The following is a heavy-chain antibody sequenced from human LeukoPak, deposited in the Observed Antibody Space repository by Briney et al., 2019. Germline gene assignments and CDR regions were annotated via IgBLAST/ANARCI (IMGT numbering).Heavy chain of an antibody. Sequence: GGSLRLSCAASEFTFSTYSMNWVRQAPGRGLEWVAYISTSSSSIYYADSVKGRFAISRDDAKSSLHLQMNSLRGEDTAVYHCARSRPGFYFDYWGLGTLVTVSS. CDR1: EFTFSTYS. CDR2: ISTSSSSI. CDR3: ARSRPGFYFDY. D-gene: IGHD7-27*01. J-gene: IGHJ4*02. V-gene: IGHV3-48*04.